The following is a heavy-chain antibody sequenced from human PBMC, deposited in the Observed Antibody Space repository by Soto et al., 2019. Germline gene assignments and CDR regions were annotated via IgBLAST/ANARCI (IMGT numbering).Heavy chain of an antibody. J-gene: IGHJ6*02. CDR3: ASSRITMVPYGMDV. CDR2: INAGNGNT. CDR1: GYTFTSYA. Sequence: ASVKVSCKASGYTFTSYAMHWVRQAPGQRHEWMGWINAGNGNTKYSQKFQGRVTITRDTSASTAYMELSSLRSEDTAVYYCASSRITMVPYGMDVWGQGTTVTVSS. V-gene: IGHV1-3*01. D-gene: IGHD3-10*01.